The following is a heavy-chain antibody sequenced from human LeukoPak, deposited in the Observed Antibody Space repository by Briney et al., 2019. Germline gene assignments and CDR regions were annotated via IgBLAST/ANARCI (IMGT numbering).Heavy chain of an antibody. CDR1: GFTFSSYS. J-gene: IGHJ6*02. Sequence: GGSLRLSCAASGFTFSSYSMNWVRQAPGKGLEWVSPISSSGSYTYYADSVKGRFTISRDNAKNSLYLHMNSLRAQDTAVYDCARDVDYGVPSPILYYYGMDVWGQGTTVTVSS. D-gene: IGHD4-17*01. V-gene: IGHV3-21*01. CDR2: ISSSGSYT. CDR3: ARDVDYGVPSPILYYYGMDV.